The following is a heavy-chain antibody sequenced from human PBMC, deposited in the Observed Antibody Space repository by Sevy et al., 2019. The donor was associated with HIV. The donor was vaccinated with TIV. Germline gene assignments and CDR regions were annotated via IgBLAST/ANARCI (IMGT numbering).Heavy chain of an antibody. CDR3: ARFVGYCSGGRCSIIDF. J-gene: IGHJ4*02. V-gene: IGHV3-30*04. CDR2: ISYNGRNK. CDR1: GFSLSDHA. D-gene: IGHD2-15*01. Sequence: GGPLRLSCAASGFSLSDHAVSWVRQTPGKGLEWLAVISYNGRNKYYADSVKGRFTISKDDSKNTLYLQLNSLRAEDTAVYYCARFVGYCSGGRCSIIDFWGQGTLVTVSS.